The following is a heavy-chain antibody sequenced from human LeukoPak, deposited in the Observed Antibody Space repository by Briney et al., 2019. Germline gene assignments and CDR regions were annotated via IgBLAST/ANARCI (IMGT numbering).Heavy chain of an antibody. CDR3: ARGPGVGAFDI. J-gene: IGHJ3*02. V-gene: IGHV4-34*01. Sequence: PSETLSLTCAVYGGSFSGYYWNWIRQPPGKGLEWIGEINHSGSTNYNPSLKSRVTISVHTSKNQFSLKLSSVTAADTAVHYCARGPGVGAFDIWGQGTMVTVSS. D-gene: IGHD2-8*01. CDR2: INHSGST. CDR1: GGSFSGYY.